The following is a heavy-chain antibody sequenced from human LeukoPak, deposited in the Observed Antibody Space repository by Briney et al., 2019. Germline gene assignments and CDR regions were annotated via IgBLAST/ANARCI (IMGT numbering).Heavy chain of an antibody. V-gene: IGHV3-23*01. CDR1: GFTFRSHA. J-gene: IGHJ5*02. D-gene: IGHD6-13*01. CDR2: IYENGGTT. CDR3: ARDGLAAAGRFYNWFDP. Sequence: PRGSLRLSCVGSGFTFRSHAMSWVRQAPEKGLEFVSGIYENGGTTYYADSVKGRFSISRDNSKNTLYLQMNSLRAEDTAVYYCARDGLAAAGRFYNWFDPWGQGTLVTVSS.